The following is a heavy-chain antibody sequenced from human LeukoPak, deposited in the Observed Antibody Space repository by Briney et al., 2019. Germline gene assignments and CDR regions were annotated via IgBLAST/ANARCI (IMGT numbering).Heavy chain of an antibody. D-gene: IGHD2-15*01. V-gene: IGHV4-39*07. CDR2: IYYSGST. CDR1: GGSISSSSYY. CDR3: ARSKGCSGGSCYPWAFDI. Sequence: SETLSLTCTVSGGSISSSSYYWGWFRQPPGKGLEWIGSIYYSGSTYYNPSLKSRVTISVDTSKNQFSLKLSSVTAADTAVYYCARSKGCSGGSCYPWAFDIWGQGTMVTVSS. J-gene: IGHJ3*02.